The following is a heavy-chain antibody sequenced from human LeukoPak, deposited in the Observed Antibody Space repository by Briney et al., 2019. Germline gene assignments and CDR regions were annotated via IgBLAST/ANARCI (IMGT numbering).Heavy chain of an antibody. D-gene: IGHD6-13*01. Sequence: GGSLRLSCAASGFTFSSYSMNWVRQAPGKGLDWVSSTSTSSSYIYYADSVKGRFTISRDDAKNSLYLQMNSLRAEDTAVYYCARSFLSIAAAATDYWGQGTLVTVSS. J-gene: IGHJ4*02. CDR2: TSTSSSYI. CDR1: GFTFSSYS. V-gene: IGHV3-21*01. CDR3: ARSFLSIAAAATDY.